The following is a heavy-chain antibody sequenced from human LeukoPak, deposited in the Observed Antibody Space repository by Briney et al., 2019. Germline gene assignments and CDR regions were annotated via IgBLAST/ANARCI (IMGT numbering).Heavy chain of an antibody. CDR3: ARDCGTTSCYDSPDFDY. V-gene: IGHV3-48*01. CDR2: IRDGGESI. J-gene: IGHJ4*02. CDR1: VYTFTSYR. D-gene: IGHD2-2*01. Sequence: GVSLTLSCPPSVYTFTSYRRNGLRQAPGEGREGGSYIRDGGESIYYPDSVMGRFTISRDNAKNSLYLQMNSLRAEDTAVYYCARDCGTTSCYDSPDFDYWGQGTLVTVSS.